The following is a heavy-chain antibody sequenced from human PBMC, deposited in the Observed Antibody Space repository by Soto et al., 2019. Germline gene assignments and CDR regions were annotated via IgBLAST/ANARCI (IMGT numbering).Heavy chain of an antibody. CDR3: ARSCSGASCHSAY. J-gene: IGHJ4*02. CDR1: GYSFTNYG. CDR2: ISPFTGDT. V-gene: IGHV1-18*04. Sequence: WASVKVSCKTSGYSFTNYGINWVRQAPGQGLEWMGWISPFTGDTHYTQSLQGRITVTTDTSTNTAYMELRSLRSADTAVYYCARSCSGASCHSAYWGQGTLVTVSS. D-gene: IGHD2-15*01.